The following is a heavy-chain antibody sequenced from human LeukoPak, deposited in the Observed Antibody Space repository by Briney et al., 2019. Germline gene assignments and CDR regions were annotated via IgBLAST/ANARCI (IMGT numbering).Heavy chain of an antibody. CDR2: TYPGDSDT. CDR3: ARRSDSSGYYYVKAFDY. CDR1: GYSFTSYW. J-gene: IGHJ4*02. D-gene: IGHD3-22*01. Sequence: GESLKISCKGSGYSFTSYWIGWVRQMPGKGLEWMGITYPGDSDTRYSPSFQGQVTISADKSISTAYLQWSSLKASDTAMYYCARRSDSSGYYYVKAFDYWGQGTLVTVSS. V-gene: IGHV5-51*01.